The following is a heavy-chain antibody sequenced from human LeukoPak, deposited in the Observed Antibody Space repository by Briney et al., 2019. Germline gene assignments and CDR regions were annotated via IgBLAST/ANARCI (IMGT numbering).Heavy chain of an antibody. D-gene: IGHD2-2*01. CDR1: GGSISSSSYY. Sequence: PSETLSLTCTVSGGSISSSSYYWGWIRQPPGKGLEWIGSIYYSGSTYYNPSLKSRVTISVDTSKNQFSLKLSSVTAADTAVYYCARHAETVGPAAIFSFSWWFDPWGQGTLVTVSS. CDR3: ARHAETVGPAAIFSFSWWFDP. V-gene: IGHV4-39*01. CDR2: IYYSGST. J-gene: IGHJ5*02.